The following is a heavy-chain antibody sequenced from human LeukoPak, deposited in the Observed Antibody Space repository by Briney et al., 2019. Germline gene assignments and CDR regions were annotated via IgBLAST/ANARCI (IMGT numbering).Heavy chain of an antibody. D-gene: IGHD3-16*01. V-gene: IGHV1-2*02. CDR3: ARDKGTLGGDY. CDR1: GYTFTDYY. Sequence: ASVKVSCKASGYTFTDYYIHWVRQAPGQGLEWMGWINPNSGGTNSAQRFQDRVTMTRDTSISTAYMEVSRLRSDDTAVYFCARDKGTLGGDYWGQGTLVTVSS. CDR2: INPNSGGT. J-gene: IGHJ4*02.